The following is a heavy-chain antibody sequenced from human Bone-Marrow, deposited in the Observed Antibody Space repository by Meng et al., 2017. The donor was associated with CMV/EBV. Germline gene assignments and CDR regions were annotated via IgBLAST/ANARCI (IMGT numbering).Heavy chain of an antibody. D-gene: IGHD2-2*01. CDR3: ARVNIVVVPAALYYYYYGMDV. CDR2: MNPNSGNT. Sequence: ASVKVSCKASGYTFTSYDINWVRQATGQGLEWMGWMNPNSGNTGYAQKFQGRVTMTRNTSISTAYMELSSLRSEDTAVYYRARVNIVVVPAALYYYYYGMDVWGQGTTVTVSS. V-gene: IGHV1-8*01. CDR1: GYTFTSYD. J-gene: IGHJ6*02.